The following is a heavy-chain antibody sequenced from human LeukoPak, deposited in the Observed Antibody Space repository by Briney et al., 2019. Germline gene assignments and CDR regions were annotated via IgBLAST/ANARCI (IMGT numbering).Heavy chain of an antibody. CDR1: GFTVSSNY. CDR2: IYSGGST. J-gene: IGHJ3*02. D-gene: IGHD2-15*01. Sequence: LSGGSLRLSCAASGFTVSSNYMSCVRQAPEKGLEWVSIIYSGGSTYYADSVKGRFTISRDNSKNTLYLQMNSLRAEDTAVYYCAREGYCSGGNCYSGAFDMWGQGTMVTVSS. CDR3: AREGYCSGGNCYSGAFDM. V-gene: IGHV3-66*01.